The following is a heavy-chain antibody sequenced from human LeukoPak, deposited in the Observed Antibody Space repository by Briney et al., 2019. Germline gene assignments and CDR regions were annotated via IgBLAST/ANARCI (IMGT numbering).Heavy chain of an antibody. V-gene: IGHV3-23*01. CDR2: ISGSDDGT. CDR1: GFTFSSCG. J-gene: IGHJ4*02. Sequence: GGSLRLSCAASGFTFSSCGMTWVRQAPGKGLEWVSSISGSDDGTYYADSVKGRFTISRDNSKNTLYLQMNSLRAEDTAVYYCAKRGPIYSSSPGNYFDYWGQGTLVTASS. CDR3: AKRGPIYSSSPGNYFDY. D-gene: IGHD6-6*01.